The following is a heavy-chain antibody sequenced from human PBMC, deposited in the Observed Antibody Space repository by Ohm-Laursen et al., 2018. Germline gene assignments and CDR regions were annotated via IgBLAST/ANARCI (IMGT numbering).Heavy chain of an antibody. J-gene: IGHJ4*02. V-gene: IGHV4-59*01. CDR1: GGSINNNY. D-gene: IGHD3-22*01. Sequence: GTLSLTCTVSGGSINNNYWSWIRQLPGKGLEWIGYIYYSGSTNYDPSLKSRVTISVDTSKNQFSLKLNSVTAADTAVYYCARGRTYYDSYFDYWGQGTLITVSS. CDR2: IYYSGST. CDR3: ARGRTYYDSYFDY.